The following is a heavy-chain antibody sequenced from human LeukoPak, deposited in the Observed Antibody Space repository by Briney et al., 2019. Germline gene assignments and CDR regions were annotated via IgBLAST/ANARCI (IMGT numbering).Heavy chain of an antibody. Sequence: PSETLSLTCTVSGGSISSGGYYWSWIRQHPGKGLEWIGYIYYSGSTYYNPSLKSRVTISVDTSKNQFSLKLSSVTAADTAVYYCARVNWGSYFDYWGQGTLVTVSS. D-gene: IGHD7-27*01. J-gene: IGHJ4*02. CDR1: GGSISSGGYY. CDR2: IYYSGST. V-gene: IGHV4-31*03. CDR3: ARVNWGSYFDY.